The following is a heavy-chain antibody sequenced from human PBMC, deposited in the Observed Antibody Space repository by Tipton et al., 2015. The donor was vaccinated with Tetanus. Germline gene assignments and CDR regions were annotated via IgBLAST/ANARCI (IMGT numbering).Heavy chain of an antibody. CDR3: VRSADNWFDP. Sequence: TLSLTCSLSGGSLSSGTFYWDWIRQRPGKGLEWVGNIYYNGNALENPSLKGRVTLSLDKSKNQFSLRLSSVTAADTGIYYCVRSADNWFDPWGQGILVTVSS. J-gene: IGHJ5*02. CDR1: GGSLSSGTFY. CDR2: IYYNGNA. V-gene: IGHV4-39*01.